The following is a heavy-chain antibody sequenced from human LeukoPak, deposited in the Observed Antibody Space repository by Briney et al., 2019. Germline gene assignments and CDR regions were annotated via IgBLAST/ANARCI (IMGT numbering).Heavy chain of an antibody. CDR1: GYTFTSYG. D-gene: IGHD2-2*01. CDR2: MNPNSGNT. CDR3: AGDRSSRADI. V-gene: IGHV1-8*02. J-gene: IGHJ3*02. Sequence: ASVKVSCKASGYTFTSYGISWVRQAPGQGLEWMGWMNPNSGNTGYAQKFQGRVTMTRNTSISTAYMELSSLRSEDTAVYYCAGDRSSRADIWGQGTMVTVSS.